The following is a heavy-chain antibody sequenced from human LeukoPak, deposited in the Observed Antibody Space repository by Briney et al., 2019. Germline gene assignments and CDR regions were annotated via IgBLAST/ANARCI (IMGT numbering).Heavy chain of an antibody. D-gene: IGHD4-17*01. Sequence: SETLSLTCTVSGGSISSSSSYWGWIRQPPGKGLEWIGSIYYSGSTYYNPSLKSRVTISVDTSKNQFSLKLSSVTAADTAVYYCITVTTYYYYGMDVWGQGTTVTVSS. CDR1: GGSISSSSSY. CDR2: IYYSGST. V-gene: IGHV4-39*01. CDR3: ITVTTYYYYGMDV. J-gene: IGHJ6*02.